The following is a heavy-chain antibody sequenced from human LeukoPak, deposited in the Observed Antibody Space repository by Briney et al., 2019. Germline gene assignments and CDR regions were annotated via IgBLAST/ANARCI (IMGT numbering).Heavy chain of an antibody. CDR2: IYYSGST. CDR1: GGSISSYY. J-gene: IGHJ4*02. CDR3: ARVAPITMVRGVIITPHPYFDY. Sequence: SSETLSLTCTVSGGSISSYYWSWIRQPPGKGLEWIGYIYYSGSTNYNPSLKSRVTISVDTSKNQFSLKLSSVTAADTAVYYCARVAPITMVRGVIITPHPYFDYWGQGTLVTVSS. V-gene: IGHV4-59*01. D-gene: IGHD3-10*01.